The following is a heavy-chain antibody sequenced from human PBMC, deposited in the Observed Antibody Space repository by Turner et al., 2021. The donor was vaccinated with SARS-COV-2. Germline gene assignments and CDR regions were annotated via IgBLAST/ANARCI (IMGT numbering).Heavy chain of an antibody. Sequence: QVQLVQSGAELKRPGATVKVSCEISGYSLSELAMYWVRQAPGKGLEWMGGFDAEEGQTIYAQKFRGRVTLTEDTTTDTAYMDLSSLTSEDTATYYCATYYDDGDLRYDFWSQGTLITVSS. CDR3: ATYYDDGDLRYDF. J-gene: IGHJ4*02. CDR1: GYSLSELA. CDR2: FDAEEGQT. V-gene: IGHV1-24*01. D-gene: IGHD3-16*01.